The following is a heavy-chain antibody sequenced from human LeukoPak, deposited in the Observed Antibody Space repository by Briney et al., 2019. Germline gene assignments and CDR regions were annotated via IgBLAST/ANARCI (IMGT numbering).Heavy chain of an antibody. J-gene: IGHJ4*02. V-gene: IGHV1-69*13. CDR2: IIPIFGTA. Sequence: SVKVSCKASGGTFSSYAICWVRQAPGQGLEWMGGIIPIFGTANYAQKFQGRVTITADESTSTAYMELSSLRSEDTAVYYCARPPRPYYYDSSGYNYGYFDYWGQGTLVTVSS. CDR1: GGTFSSYA. CDR3: ARPPRPYYYDSSGYNYGYFDY. D-gene: IGHD3-22*01.